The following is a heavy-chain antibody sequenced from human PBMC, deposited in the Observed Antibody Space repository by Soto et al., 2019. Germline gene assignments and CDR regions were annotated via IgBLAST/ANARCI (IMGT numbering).Heavy chain of an antibody. D-gene: IGHD5-18*01. CDR3: ARVRGHSYGYADY. CDR2: ISGSGRPI. Sequence: EVHLVESGGGLVQPGGSLRLSCTASGFIFSPYSMTWVRQAPGKGLEWVAFISGSGRPIYYADSVEGRFTISRDNGKNSLYLQMNSLRDEDTGVYYCARVRGHSYGYADYWGQGSLVTVSS. J-gene: IGHJ4*02. CDR1: GFIFSPYS. V-gene: IGHV3-48*02.